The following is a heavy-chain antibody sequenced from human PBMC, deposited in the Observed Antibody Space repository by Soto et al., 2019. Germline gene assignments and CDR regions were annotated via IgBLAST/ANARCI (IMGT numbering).Heavy chain of an antibody. V-gene: IGHV3-23*01. Sequence: EVQLLESGGGLVQPGGSLRLSCAASGFTFSNYAVTWVRQAPGKGLEWVSTISGSGGSTYYADSVKGRFTISRDNSQNTLYLQMNSLRAEDTAVYYCAKDQVSSWYEIASWGQGTLVTVSS. CDR1: GFTFSNYA. D-gene: IGHD6-13*01. CDR3: AKDQVSSWYEIAS. CDR2: ISGSGGST. J-gene: IGHJ5*02.